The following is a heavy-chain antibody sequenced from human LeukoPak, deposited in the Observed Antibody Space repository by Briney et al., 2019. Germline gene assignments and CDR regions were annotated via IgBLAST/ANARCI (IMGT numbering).Heavy chain of an antibody. D-gene: IGHD2-21*01. CDR3: ARDTISSVPLDY. V-gene: IGHV3-21*01. CDR2: ISSSSIYK. Sequence: PSETLSLTCTGSGGSIGSSNYYWGWIRQAPGKGLEWLSSISSSSIYKYYADSVKGRFTISRDNAQNSLYLQMDSLRADDTAVYYCARDTISSVPLDYWGQGTLVTVSS. J-gene: IGHJ4*02. CDR1: GGSIGSSNYY.